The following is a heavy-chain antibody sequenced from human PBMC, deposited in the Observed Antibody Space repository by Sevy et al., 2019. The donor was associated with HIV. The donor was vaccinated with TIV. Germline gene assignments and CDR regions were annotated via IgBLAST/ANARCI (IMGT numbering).Heavy chain of an antibody. CDR3: TSRVYCSGGGCYKPDAFDI. Sequence: GGSLTLSCSGSGFTFGDYAMSWFRQAPGKGLEWVGFIRSKGYGGTKEYAASVQGRFTISSDDSNSMTYLQMNSRKTEDTAVSYCTSRVYCSGGGCYKPDAFDIWGQGTMVTV. CDR1: GFTFGDYA. CDR2: IRSKGYGGTK. J-gene: IGHJ3*02. V-gene: IGHV3-49*03. D-gene: IGHD2-15*01.